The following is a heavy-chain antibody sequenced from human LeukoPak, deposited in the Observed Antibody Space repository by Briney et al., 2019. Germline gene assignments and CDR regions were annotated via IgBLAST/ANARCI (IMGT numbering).Heavy chain of an antibody. CDR1: GFSFGDYA. D-gene: IGHD3-16*02. Sequence: GGSLRLSCAASGFSFGDYAMHWVRQAPGKGLEWVAGISWNSGSIDYVDSVKGRFTISRDNAKNSLYLQMNRLRAEDTAVYYCARDLGVIVHPSDYWGQGTLVTVSS. CDR3: ARDLGVIVHPSDY. J-gene: IGHJ4*02. V-gene: IGHV3-9*01. CDR2: ISWNSGSI.